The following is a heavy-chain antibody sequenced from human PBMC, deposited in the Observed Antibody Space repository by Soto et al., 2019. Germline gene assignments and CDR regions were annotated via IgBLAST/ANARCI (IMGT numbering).Heavy chain of an antibody. CDR2: IIPIFGTA. D-gene: IGHD3-9*01. J-gene: IGHJ6*02. CDR3: ARDVLRYFDWLPNYYYYYGMDV. Sequence: QVQLVQSGAEVKKPGSSVKVSCKAYGGTFSSYAISWVRQAPGQGLEWMGGIIPIFGTANYAQKFQGRVTITADESTSTAYMELSSLRSEDTAVYYCARDVLRYFDWLPNYYYYYGMDVWGQGTTVTVSS. CDR1: GGTFSSYA. V-gene: IGHV1-69*01.